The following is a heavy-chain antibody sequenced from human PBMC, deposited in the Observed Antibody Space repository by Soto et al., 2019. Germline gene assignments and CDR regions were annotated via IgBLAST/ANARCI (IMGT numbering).Heavy chain of an antibody. V-gene: IGHV3-30*18. CDR1: GFDFTYYA. J-gene: IGHJ4*02. Sequence: QVQLVESGGGAVQPGESLRLSCVASGFDFTYYAMHWVRQAPGKGLESVAVMSSDGSKIHHTDSVKGRFTISRDNSKNTLYLQMNSLRKEDTAVYVCAKDEGVGGTLGLFDYWGQGTLVSVSS. CDR2: MSSDGSKI. CDR3: AKDEGVGGTLGLFDY. D-gene: IGHD1-26*01.